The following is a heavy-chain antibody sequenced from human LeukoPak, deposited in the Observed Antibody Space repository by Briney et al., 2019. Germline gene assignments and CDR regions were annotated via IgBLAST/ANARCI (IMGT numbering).Heavy chain of an antibody. J-gene: IGHJ4*02. CDR3: ASRPHDSSGYNY. CDR1: CYTFTSYG. Sequence: ASVKVSCKAPCYTFTSYGISWVRQAPGQGLEWMGWISAYNGNTNYAQKLQGRVTMTTDTSTSTAYMELRSLRSGDTAVYYCASRPHDSSGYNYWGQGTLVTVSS. CDR2: ISAYNGNT. V-gene: IGHV1-18*01. D-gene: IGHD3-22*01.